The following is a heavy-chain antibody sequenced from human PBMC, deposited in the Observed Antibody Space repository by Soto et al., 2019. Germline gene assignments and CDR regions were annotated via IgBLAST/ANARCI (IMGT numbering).Heavy chain of an antibody. CDR3: AHSYVDIVATRGAFDI. CDR1: GFSLSTSGVG. V-gene: IGHV2-5*02. D-gene: IGHD5-12*01. CDR2: IYWDDDK. Sequence: QITLKESGPTLVKPTQTLTLTCTFSGFSLSTSGVGVGWIRQPPGKALEWLALIYWDDDKRYSPSLKSRLTITXXTXKXXVVLTMTHMDPVDTATYYCAHSYVDIVATRGAFDIWGQGTMVTVSS. J-gene: IGHJ3*02.